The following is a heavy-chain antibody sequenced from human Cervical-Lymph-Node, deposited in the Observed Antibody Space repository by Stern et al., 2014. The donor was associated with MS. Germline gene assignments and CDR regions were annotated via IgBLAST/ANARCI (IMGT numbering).Heavy chain of an antibody. CDR2: ISYIGST. CDR3: ARSDRLWGSFDY. D-gene: IGHD3-16*01. CDR1: GASISTVGYY. V-gene: IGHV4-31*03. J-gene: IGHJ4*02. Sequence: QLQLQESGPGLVKPSQTLSLTCTVSGASISTVGYYWSWIRQHPGKGLAWIAYISYIGSTYYNPSVKSRVSISADTSKNQFSLNLTSVTAADTALYYCARSDRLWGSFDYWGQGTLVAVSS.